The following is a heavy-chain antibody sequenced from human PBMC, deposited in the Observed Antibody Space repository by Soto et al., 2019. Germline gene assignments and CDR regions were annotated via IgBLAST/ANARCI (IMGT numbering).Heavy chain of an antibody. D-gene: IGHD2-15*01. CDR1: GGSFSGYY. CDR3: ARSGCSGGSCYRGSQH. CDR2: INHSGST. Sequence: QVQLQQWGAGLLKPSETLSLTCAVYGGSFSGYYWCWIRQPPGKGLEWSGEINHSGSTNYNPSLRGRVTRSVDTSKNQFSLKLSSVTAADTAVYYCARSGCSGGSCYRGSQHWGQGTLVTVSS. V-gene: IGHV4-34*01. J-gene: IGHJ4*02.